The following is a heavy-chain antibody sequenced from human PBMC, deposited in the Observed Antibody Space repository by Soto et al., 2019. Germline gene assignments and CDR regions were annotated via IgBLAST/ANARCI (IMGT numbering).Heavy chain of an antibody. CDR1: GFTFSDYY. J-gene: IGHJ6*02. CDR3: ARGVYGDYGDDYYYYGMDV. CDR2: ISSSSSYT. D-gene: IGHD4-17*01. V-gene: IGHV3-11*06. Sequence: GGSLRLSCAASGFTFSDYYMSWIRQAPGKGLEWVSYISSSSSYTNYADSVKGRFTISRDNAKNSLYLQMNSLRAEDTAVYYCARGVYGDYGDDYYYYGMDVWGQGTTVTVSS.